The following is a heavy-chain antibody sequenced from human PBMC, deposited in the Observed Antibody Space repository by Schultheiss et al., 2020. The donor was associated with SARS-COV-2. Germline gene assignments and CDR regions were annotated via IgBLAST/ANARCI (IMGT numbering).Heavy chain of an antibody. D-gene: IGHD3-10*01. CDR2: IYYSGST. Sequence: SETLSLTCTVSGGSISSGGYYWSWIRQHPGKGLEWIGYIYYSGSTYYNPSLKSRVTISVDTSKNQFSLKLSSVTAADTAVYYCARQLWFGERVEFDPWGQGTQVTVSS. V-gene: IGHV4-31*03. J-gene: IGHJ5*02. CDR3: ARQLWFGERVEFDP. CDR1: GGSISSGGYY.